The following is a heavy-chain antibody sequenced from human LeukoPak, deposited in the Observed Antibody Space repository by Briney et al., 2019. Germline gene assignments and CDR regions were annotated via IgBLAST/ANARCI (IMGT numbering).Heavy chain of an antibody. CDR3: AKDPYRVVFATGNYLDP. V-gene: IGHV3-30*04. CDR1: GFTFSSYA. Sequence: PGRSLRLSCAASGFTFSSYAMHWIRQAPGKGLKWVAVISSDETNIRYGDSVRGRFTVSRDNAKNTVYLQMNSLGADDTAVYYCAKDPYRVVFATGNYLDPWGQGTLVTVSS. D-gene: IGHD2-15*01. CDR2: ISSDETNI. J-gene: IGHJ5*02.